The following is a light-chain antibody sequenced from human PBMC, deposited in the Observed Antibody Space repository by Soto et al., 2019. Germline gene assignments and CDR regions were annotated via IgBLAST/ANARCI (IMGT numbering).Light chain of an antibody. CDR3: YQYDSFHLT. CDR1: QSVYIW. V-gene: IGKV1-5*01. J-gene: IGKJ1*01. Sequence: DVQMTQSPSILSASVGDRVTITCRASQSVYIWLAWYRQKPGKAPNLLIYDASTLQSGVPSRFIGGGAGTDCTLTISSLQPDDCANYYCYQYDSFHLTFGQGTRV. CDR2: DAS.